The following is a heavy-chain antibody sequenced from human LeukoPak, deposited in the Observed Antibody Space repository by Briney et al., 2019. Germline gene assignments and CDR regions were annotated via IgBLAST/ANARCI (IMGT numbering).Heavy chain of an antibody. Sequence: GGSLRLSCAPSGFTFNSYAMHWVRQAPGKGLEWVAFISYDGGNINYADSVKGRFTISRDNSENKLYLQMNSLRPEDTAVYYCARGPPFSSGWSRNFFDYWGQGTLVTVSS. J-gene: IGHJ4*02. CDR3: ARGPPFSSGWSRNFFDY. D-gene: IGHD6-19*01. CDR1: GFTFNSYA. V-gene: IGHV3-30*04. CDR2: ISYDGGNI.